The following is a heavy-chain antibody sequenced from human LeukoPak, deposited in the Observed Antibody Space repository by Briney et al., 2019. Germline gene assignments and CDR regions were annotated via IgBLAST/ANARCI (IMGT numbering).Heavy chain of an antibody. J-gene: IGHJ6*03. Sequence: GGSLRLSCAASGFTFSSYSMNWVRQAPGKGLEWVSSISSSSSYIYYADSVKGRFTISRDNAKNSLYLQMNSLRAEDTAVYYCARNYGDYDTETRNYYYYMDVWGKGTTVTVSS. CDR2: ISSSSSYI. CDR1: GFTFSSYS. CDR3: ARNYGDYDTETRNYYYYMDV. V-gene: IGHV3-21*01. D-gene: IGHD4-17*01.